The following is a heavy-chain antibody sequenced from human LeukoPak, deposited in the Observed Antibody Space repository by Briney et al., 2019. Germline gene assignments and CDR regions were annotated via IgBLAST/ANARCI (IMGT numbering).Heavy chain of an antibody. CDR3: ARLTSGWYGGPFDY. CDR2: IYHSGST. D-gene: IGHD6-19*01. J-gene: IGHJ4*02. Sequence: SETLSLTCAVSGGSISSSNWWSWVRQPPGKGLEWIGEIYHSGSTNYNPSLKSRVTISVDKSKNQFSLKLSSVTAADTAVYYCARLTSGWYGGPFDYWGQGTLVTVSS. CDR1: GGSISSSNW. V-gene: IGHV4-4*02.